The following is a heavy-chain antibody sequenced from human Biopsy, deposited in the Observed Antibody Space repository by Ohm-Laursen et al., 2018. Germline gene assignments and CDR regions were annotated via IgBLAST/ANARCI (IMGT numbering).Heavy chain of an antibody. CDR1: GGSLNNHY. J-gene: IGHJ4*02. CDR3: ARHDRSGYWGLDY. Sequence: SETLSLTCSVSGGSLNNHYWSWIRQSPGKGLEWLAFIFSSGRTNYNPSLKSRIILSLDTFKNKLSQKVTSVTATDTAMYYCARHDRSGYWGLDYWGQGALVTVSA. D-gene: IGHD3-22*01. V-gene: IGHV4-4*08. CDR2: IFSSGRT.